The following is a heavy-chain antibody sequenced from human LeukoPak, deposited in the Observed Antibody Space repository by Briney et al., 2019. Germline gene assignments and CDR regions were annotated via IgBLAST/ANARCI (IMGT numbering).Heavy chain of an antibody. Sequence: GGSLRLSCAASGFTFSSCGMNWVRRAPGKGLEWVSSISSSISYIYYGDSVKGRFTISRDNAKNSLFLQMNSLRAEDTAVYYCARDLGGGYYYGSGTPPFDYWGQGTLVTVSS. V-gene: IGHV3-21*06. CDR1: GFTFSSCG. D-gene: IGHD3-10*01. CDR2: ISSSISYI. J-gene: IGHJ4*02. CDR3: ARDLGGGYYYGSGTPPFDY.